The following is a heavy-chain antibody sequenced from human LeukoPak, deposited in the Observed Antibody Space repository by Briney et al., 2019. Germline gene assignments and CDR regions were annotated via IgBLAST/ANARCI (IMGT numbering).Heavy chain of an antibody. D-gene: IGHD4-17*01. CDR2: INPSGGSA. J-gene: IGHJ1*01. CDR1: GYTFTTYY. V-gene: IGHV1-46*01. Sequence: APVKGCCKESGYTFTTYYMHWVRQAPAQGLEWMGMINPSGGSANYAQKFRGRVTMTRDTSTSTIYMELTSLRSEDTAVYYCARSYGDYESWGQGALVTVTS. CDR3: ARSYGDYES.